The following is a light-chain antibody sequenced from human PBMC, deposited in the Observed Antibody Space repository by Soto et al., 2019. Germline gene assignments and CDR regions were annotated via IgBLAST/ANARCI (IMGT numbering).Light chain of an antibody. J-gene: IGKJ5*01. V-gene: IGKV3-11*01. CDR2: DAS. CDR3: QQRSNWSIT. Sequence: EIVLTQSPATLSLSPGERATLSCRASQSVSSYLAWYQQKPGQAPRLLIYDASNRATGVPARFRGSGSGTDFTLTISSLEPEDFSVYYCQQRSNWSITFGQGIRLETK. CDR1: QSVSSY.